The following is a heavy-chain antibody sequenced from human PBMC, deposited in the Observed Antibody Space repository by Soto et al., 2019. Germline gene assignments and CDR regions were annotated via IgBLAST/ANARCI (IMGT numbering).Heavy chain of an antibody. J-gene: IGHJ3*02. CDR3: AIDLLYSSRSTVRFDI. V-gene: IGHV1-18*01. CDR2: INTYNGHT. Sequence: QVQLVQSGTEVKKPGASVKVSCKASGYTFTNYGISWVRQAPGQGLEWLAWINTYNGHTNYAQKLQGSVTLTTDTSTSTAYMELRSLRSDDTAVYYCAIDLLYSSRSTVRFDIWGQGTMVTVSS. CDR1: GYTFTNYG. D-gene: IGHD6-13*01.